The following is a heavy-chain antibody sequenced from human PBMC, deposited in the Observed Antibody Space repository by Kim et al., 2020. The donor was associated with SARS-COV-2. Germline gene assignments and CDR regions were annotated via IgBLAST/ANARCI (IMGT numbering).Heavy chain of an antibody. D-gene: IGHD2-15*01. J-gene: IGHJ5*02. CDR1: GFTFGDYA. Sequence: GGSLRLSCTASGFTFGDYAMSWFRQAPGKGLEWVGFIRSKAYGGTTEYAASVKGRFTISRDDSKSIAYLQMNSLKTEDTAVYYCTRNHCSGGSCYSPSWFDPWGQGTLVTVSS. CDR3: TRNHCSGGSCYSPSWFDP. CDR2: IRSKAYGGTT. V-gene: IGHV3-49*03.